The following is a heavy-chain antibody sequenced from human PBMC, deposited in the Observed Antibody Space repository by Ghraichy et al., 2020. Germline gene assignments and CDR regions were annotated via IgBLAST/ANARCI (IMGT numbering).Heavy chain of an antibody. J-gene: IGHJ4*02. D-gene: IGHD3-22*01. CDR1: GGSISSYY. Sequence: SETLSLTCTVSGGSISSYYWSWIRQPPGKGLEWIGYIYYSGSTNYNPSLKSRVTISVDTSKNQFSLKLSSVTAADTAVYYCARDRHDSRTRGSFDYWGQGTLVTVSS. CDR3: ARDRHDSRTRGSFDY. CDR2: IYYSGST. V-gene: IGHV4-59*01.